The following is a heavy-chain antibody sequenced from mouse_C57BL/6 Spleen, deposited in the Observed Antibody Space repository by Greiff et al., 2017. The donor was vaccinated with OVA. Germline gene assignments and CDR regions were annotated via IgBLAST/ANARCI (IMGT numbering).Heavy chain of an antibody. CDR1: GYAFSSSW. D-gene: IGHD2-5*01. V-gene: IGHV1-82*01. CDR2: IYPGDGDT. Sequence: QVQLQESGPELVKPGASVKISCKASGYAFSSSWMNWVKQRPGKGLEWLGRIYPGDGDTNYNGKFKGKATLTADKSSSTAYMQLSSLTSEDSAVYFCARDSNYAMDYWGQGTSVTVSS. CDR3: ARDSNYAMDY. J-gene: IGHJ4*01.